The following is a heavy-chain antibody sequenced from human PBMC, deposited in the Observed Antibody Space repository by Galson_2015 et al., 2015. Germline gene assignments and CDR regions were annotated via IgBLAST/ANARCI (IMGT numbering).Heavy chain of an antibody. D-gene: IGHD4-17*01. CDR1: GDSVSSNSAA. CDR3: AYGGTVTTYDAFDI. Sequence: CAISGDSVSSNSAAWNWIRQSPSRGLEWLGRTYYKSKWYNDYAVSVKSRITINPDTSKNQFSLQLNSVTPEDTAVYYCAYGGTVTTYDAFDIWGQGTMLTVS. CDR2: TYYKSKWYN. J-gene: IGHJ3*02. V-gene: IGHV6-1*01.